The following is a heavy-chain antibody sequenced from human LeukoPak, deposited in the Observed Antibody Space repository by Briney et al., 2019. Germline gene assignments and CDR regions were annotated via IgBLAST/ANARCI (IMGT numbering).Heavy chain of an antibody. D-gene: IGHD3-22*01. Sequence: SVKVSCKASGGTFISYAISWVRQAPGQGLEWMGGIIPIFGTANYAQKFQGRVTITADESTSTAYMELSSLRSEDTAVYYCARDRSTYYHDSSGYLNWFDPWGQGTLVTVSP. V-gene: IGHV1-69*13. J-gene: IGHJ5*02. CDR1: GGTFISYA. CDR2: IIPIFGTA. CDR3: ARDRSTYYHDSSGYLNWFDP.